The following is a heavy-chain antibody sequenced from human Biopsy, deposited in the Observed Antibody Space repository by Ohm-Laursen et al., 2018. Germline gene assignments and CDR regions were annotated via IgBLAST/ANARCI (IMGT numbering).Heavy chain of an antibody. D-gene: IGHD5-12*01. CDR1: GVSINGGRYY. Sequence: TLSLTCTVSGVSINGGRYYWNWIRHHPGKGLVWIGNIFYSANTYYNPSLKSRVTISVDTSKNQFSLQLSSVTAADTAVYYCARLGSGDYFPTFFDFWGQGALVTVSS. CDR2: IFYSANT. V-gene: IGHV4-31*03. CDR3: ARLGSGDYFPTFFDF. J-gene: IGHJ4*02.